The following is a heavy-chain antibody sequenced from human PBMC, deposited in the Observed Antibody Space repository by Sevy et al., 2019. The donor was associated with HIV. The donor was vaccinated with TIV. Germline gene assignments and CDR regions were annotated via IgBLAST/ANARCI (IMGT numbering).Heavy chain of an antibody. Sequence: GGSLRLSCAASGFTFSSYWMSWVRQAPGKGLEWVANIKQDGSEKYYVDSVKGRFTISRDNAKNSLYLQMNSLRVEDTAVYYCASAGIVVVVAARKEHYGMDVWGQGTTVTVSS. CDR2: IKQDGSEK. D-gene: IGHD2-15*01. CDR1: GFTFSSYW. CDR3: ASAGIVVVVAARKEHYGMDV. V-gene: IGHV3-7*01. J-gene: IGHJ6*02.